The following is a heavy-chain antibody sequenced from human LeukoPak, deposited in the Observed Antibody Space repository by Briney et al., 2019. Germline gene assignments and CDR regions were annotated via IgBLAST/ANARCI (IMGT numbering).Heavy chain of an antibody. CDR2: IYYSGST. D-gene: IGHD5-18*01. Sequence: PSETLSLTCTASSVSISNYYWSWIRQPPGKGLEWIGDIYYSGSTNYNPSLKSRVTISVDTSKNQFSLKLSSVTAADTAVYYCARGYSYGPYYYYYYMDVWGKGTTVTVSS. CDR1: SVSISNYY. CDR3: ARGYSYGPYYYYYYMDV. J-gene: IGHJ6*03. V-gene: IGHV4-59*01.